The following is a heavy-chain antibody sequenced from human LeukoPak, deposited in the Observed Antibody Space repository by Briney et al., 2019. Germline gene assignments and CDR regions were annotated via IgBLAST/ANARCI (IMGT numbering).Heavy chain of an antibody. CDR1: GYTFTYYY. CDR3: ARVATIAVAGTVPDYFNY. CDR2: INPNSGGT. V-gene: IGHV1-2*02. Sequence: ASVKVSCKASGYTFTYYYMHWVRQAPGQGREWMGWINPNSGGTTYAQKFQGRVTVTRDTSISTAYMELSRLRSDDTAVYYCARVATIAVAGTVPDYFNYWGQGTPVTVSS. J-gene: IGHJ4*02. D-gene: IGHD6-19*01.